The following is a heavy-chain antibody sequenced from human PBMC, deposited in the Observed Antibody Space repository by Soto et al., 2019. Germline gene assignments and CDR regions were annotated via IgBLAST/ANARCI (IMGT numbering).Heavy chain of an antibody. D-gene: IGHD4-17*01. J-gene: IGHJ4*02. Sequence: TLSLTCAVSGRSISRGGYSWSWTRQPPGKGLEWIGYIYHSGSTYYNPSLKSRVTISVDRSKNQFSLKLSSVTAADTAVYYCASYGGNSGNSFDYWGQGTLVTVSS. CDR3: ASYGGNSGNSFDY. CDR1: GRSISRGGYS. V-gene: IGHV4-30-2*01. CDR2: IYHSGST.